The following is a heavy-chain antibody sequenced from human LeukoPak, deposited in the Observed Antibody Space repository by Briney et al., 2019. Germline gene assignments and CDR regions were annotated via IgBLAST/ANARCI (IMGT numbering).Heavy chain of an antibody. CDR3: ARELGCSSTSCPYYFDY. D-gene: IGHD2-2*01. Sequence: GASVKVSCKASGYTFTGYYMHWVRQAPGQGLEWMGWINPNSGGTNYAQKFQGRATMTRDTSISTAYMELSRLRSDDTAVYYCARELGCSSTSCPYYFDYWGQGTLVTVSS. CDR2: INPNSGGT. J-gene: IGHJ4*02. V-gene: IGHV1-2*02. CDR1: GYTFTGYY.